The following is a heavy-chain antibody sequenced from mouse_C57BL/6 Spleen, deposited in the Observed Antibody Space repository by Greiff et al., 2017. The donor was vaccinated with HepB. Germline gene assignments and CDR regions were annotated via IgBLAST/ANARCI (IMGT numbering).Heavy chain of an antibody. CDR3: ARRGNWDYYYAMDY. Sequence: EVQGVESGGGLVKPGGSLKLSCAASGFTFSDYGMHWVRQAPEKGLEWVAYISSGSSTIYYADTVKGRYTISRDNAKNTLFLQMTSLRSEDTAMYYCARRGNWDYYYAMDYWGQGTSVTVSS. CDR2: ISSGSSTI. D-gene: IGHD4-1*01. J-gene: IGHJ4*01. V-gene: IGHV5-17*01. CDR1: GFTFSDYG.